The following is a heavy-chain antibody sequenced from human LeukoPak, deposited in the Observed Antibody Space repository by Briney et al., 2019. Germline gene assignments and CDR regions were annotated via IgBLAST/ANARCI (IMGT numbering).Heavy chain of an antibody. CDR3: ARDRMATRGDY. Sequence: PGGSLRLSCAASGFTFSSYAMNWVRQAPGKGLEWVSYISSSGSTIYYADSVKGRFTISRDNAKNSLYLQMNSLRAEDTAVYYCARDRMATRGDYWGQGTLVTVSS. CDR2: ISSSGSTI. D-gene: IGHD5-12*01. J-gene: IGHJ4*02. V-gene: IGHV3-48*03. CDR1: GFTFSSYA.